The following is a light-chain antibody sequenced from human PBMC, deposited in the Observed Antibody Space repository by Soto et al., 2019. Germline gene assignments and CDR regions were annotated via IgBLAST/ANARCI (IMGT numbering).Light chain of an antibody. J-gene: IGLJ1*01. Sequence: QSVLTQPASVSGSPGQSITVSCSGTSSDVGGYNLASWYQQHPGKAPKLIIYEGTERPSGISPRFSGSKSGNTASLTISGLQAEDEADYYCPPYTSSSIYVFGSGPKVTVL. CDR3: PPYTSSSIYV. V-gene: IGLV2-23*01. CDR2: EGT. CDR1: SSDVGGYNL.